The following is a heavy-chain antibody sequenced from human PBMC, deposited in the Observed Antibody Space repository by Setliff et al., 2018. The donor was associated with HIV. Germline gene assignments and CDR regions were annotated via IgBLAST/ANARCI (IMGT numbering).Heavy chain of an antibody. V-gene: IGHV2-5*01. J-gene: IGHJ4*02. CDR1: GFSLSSTGVG. D-gene: IGHD2-15*01. Sequence: ASGPTLVNPTQNLTLTCTFSGFSLSSTGVGVGWIRQPPGKALEWLALIYWNDDKSYRPSLNSRFTITKDASKDQVVLTMTHMDPADTATYYCAHTEDREYYFDYWGQGTLVTVSS. CDR2: IYWNDDK. CDR3: AHTEDREYYFDY.